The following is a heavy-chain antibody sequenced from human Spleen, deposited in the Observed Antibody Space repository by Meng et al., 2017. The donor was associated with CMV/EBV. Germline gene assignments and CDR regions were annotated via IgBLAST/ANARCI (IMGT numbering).Heavy chain of an antibody. CDR1: GYTFAGYY. D-gene: IGHD1-26*01. V-gene: IGHV1-2*07. CDR3: AREVGARWDY. J-gene: IGHJ4*02. CDR2: INPNSGDT. Sequence: ASVKVSCKASGYTFAGYYMNWVRQAPGQGLEWMGWINPNSGDTSFADKFQGRVTMTWDTSISTVYMELNRLRSDDTAVYYCAREVGARWDYWGQGTLVIVSS.